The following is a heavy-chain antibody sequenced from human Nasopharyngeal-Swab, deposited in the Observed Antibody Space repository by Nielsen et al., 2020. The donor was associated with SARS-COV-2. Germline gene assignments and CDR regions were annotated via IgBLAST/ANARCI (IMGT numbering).Heavy chain of an antibody. D-gene: IGHD3-22*01. J-gene: IGHJ4*02. CDR2: LYYSGST. CDR1: GGSISSYY. Sequence: SETLSLTCTVSGGSISSYYWSWILQPPGKGLEWNVYLYYSGSTNYNPSLKSRVTISVDTSKNQFSLKLSSVTAADTAVYYCARGDVGYYDSSGYSYYFDYWGQGTLVTVSS. CDR3: ARGDVGYYDSSGYSYYFDY. V-gene: IGHV4-59*01.